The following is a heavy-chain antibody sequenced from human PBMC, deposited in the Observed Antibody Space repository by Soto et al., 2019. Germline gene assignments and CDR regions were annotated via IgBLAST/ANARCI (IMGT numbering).Heavy chain of an antibody. CDR3: ATTRYGGDRPPTNS. CDR1: GYAFTSHY. V-gene: IGHV1-46*01. D-gene: IGHD4-17*01. J-gene: IGHJ4*02. Sequence: GASVKVSCKASGYAFTSHYMHWVRQAPGQGLEWMGIINPSGGTTSYAENIQGRVTMTRDTSTSTVYMELSGLRSEDTAVYYCATTRYGGDRPPTNSWARGTLVPVSS. CDR2: INPSGGTT.